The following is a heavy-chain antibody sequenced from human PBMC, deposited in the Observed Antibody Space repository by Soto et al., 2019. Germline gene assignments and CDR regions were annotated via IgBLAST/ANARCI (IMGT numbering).Heavy chain of an antibody. CDR2: ISYDGTDE. Sequence: HPGGSLRLSCAASGFSFSSYGMHWVRQAPGKGLEWVAMISYDGTDEYYADSVKGRFTISRDNSKNAVYLQMNSLRAEDTAVYYCAKQESEWKDHFDKWGQGTLVTVSS. V-gene: IGHV3-30*18. J-gene: IGHJ4*02. D-gene: IGHD1-1*01. CDR1: GFSFSSYG. CDR3: AKQESEWKDHFDK.